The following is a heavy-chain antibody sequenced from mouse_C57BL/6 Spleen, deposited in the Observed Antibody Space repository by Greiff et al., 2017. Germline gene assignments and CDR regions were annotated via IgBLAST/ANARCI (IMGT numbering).Heavy chain of an antibody. D-gene: IGHD2-4*01. Sequence: VQLQQSGPELVKPGASVKISCKASGYSFTGYYMNWVKQSPETSLAWIGELTPSTGGTTYNQKFKAKATLTVDKSSSTAYMQLMSLTSEDAAVYYCARTHYDYEMAYGGQGTLVTVSA. V-gene: IGHV1-42*01. CDR1: GYSFTGYY. CDR2: LTPSTGGT. J-gene: IGHJ3*01. CDR3: ARTHYDYEMAY.